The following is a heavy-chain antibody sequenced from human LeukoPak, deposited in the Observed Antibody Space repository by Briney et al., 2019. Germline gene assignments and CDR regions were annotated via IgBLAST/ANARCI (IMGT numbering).Heavy chain of an antibody. J-gene: IGHJ6*03. Sequence: GGSLRLSCAASGFTFSSYGMHWVRQAPGKGLEWVAFIRYDGSNKYYADSVKGLFTISRDNSKNTLYLQMNSLRAEDTAVYYCAKAMVRGFYYYYMDVWGKGTTVTVSS. CDR2: IRYDGSNK. V-gene: IGHV3-30*02. D-gene: IGHD3-10*01. CDR1: GFTFSSYG. CDR3: AKAMVRGFYYYYMDV.